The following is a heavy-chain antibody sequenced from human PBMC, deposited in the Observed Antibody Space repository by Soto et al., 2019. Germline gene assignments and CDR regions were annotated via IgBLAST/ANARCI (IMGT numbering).Heavy chain of an antibody. J-gene: IGHJ4*02. D-gene: IGHD2-2*01. V-gene: IGHV4-34*01. CDR3: ARDDTRGYCSSTSCRRKLDY. Sequence: PSETLSLTCAVYGGSFSGYHWSWIRQPPGKGLEWIGEINHSGSTNYNPSLKSRVTISVDTSKNQFSLKLSSVTAADTAVYYCARDDTRGYCSSTSCRRKLDYWGQGTLVTVSS. CDR2: INHSGST. CDR1: GGSFSGYH.